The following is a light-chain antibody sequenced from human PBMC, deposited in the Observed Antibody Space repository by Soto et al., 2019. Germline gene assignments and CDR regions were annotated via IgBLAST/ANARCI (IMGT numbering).Light chain of an antibody. CDR3: QQDSSWPLT. Sequence: EIVMTQSPATLSVSPGGRATLSCRASQSISDTLAWYQQKPGQAARLLIYGASIRATGVPATFSGSGSGTELTISISSLQSEHLGVYYCQQDSSWPLTFGGGTKVDI. CDR1: QSISDT. V-gene: IGKV3-15*01. CDR2: GAS. J-gene: IGKJ4*01.